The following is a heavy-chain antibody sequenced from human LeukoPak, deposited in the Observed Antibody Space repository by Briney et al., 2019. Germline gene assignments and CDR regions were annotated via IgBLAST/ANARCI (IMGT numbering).Heavy chain of an antibody. J-gene: IGHJ4*02. D-gene: IGHD6-13*01. CDR3: AKEGAAAGTIDY. CDR2: ISSSRSYI. CDR1: GFNFSSYI. V-gene: IGHV3-21*04. Sequence: GGSLRLSCAASGFNFSSYIMNWVRQAPGKGLEWVSSISSSRSYIYYADSVKGRFTISRDNARNSLYLQMNSLRAEDMALYYCAKEGAAAGTIDYWGQGTLVTVSS.